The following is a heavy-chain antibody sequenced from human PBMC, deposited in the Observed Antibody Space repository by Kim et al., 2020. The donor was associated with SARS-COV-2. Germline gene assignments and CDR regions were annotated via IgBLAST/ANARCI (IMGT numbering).Heavy chain of an antibody. D-gene: IGHD1-1*01. Sequence: GGSLRLSCAASGFTFSSYAMHWVRQAPGKGLEWVAVISYDGSNKYYADSVKGRFTISRDNSKNTLYLQMNSLRAEDTAVYYCARERRTLDYWGQEPWSPSPQ. CDR1: GFTFSSYA. CDR3: ARERRTLDY. J-gene: IGHJ4*01. V-gene: IGHV3-30*04. CDR2: ISYDGSNK.